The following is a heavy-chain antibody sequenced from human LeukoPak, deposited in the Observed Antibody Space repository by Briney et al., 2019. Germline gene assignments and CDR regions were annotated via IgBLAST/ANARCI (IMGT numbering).Heavy chain of an antibody. CDR3: TGEDYYYAAGY. CDR2: ISGDGATI. CDR1: GFTFSDFY. Sequence: GGSLRLSCTASGFTFSDFYMSWVRQAPGKGLEWLSYISGDGATIHYADSVRGRFTVSRDNAKNSLFLQMNSLRAEDTAIYYCTGEDYYYAAGYWGQGTLVTVSS. D-gene: IGHD3-10*01. J-gene: IGHJ4*02. V-gene: IGHV3-11*04.